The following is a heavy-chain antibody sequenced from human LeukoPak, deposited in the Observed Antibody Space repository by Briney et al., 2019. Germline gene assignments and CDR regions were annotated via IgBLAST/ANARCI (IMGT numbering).Heavy chain of an antibody. J-gene: IGHJ3*01. CDR3: TRDVAPTYSSAWYDAFDL. Sequence: GGSLRLSCVASGFTFNMYGMHWVRQATGKGLEWVGIIRYDGNNKNNADSVKGRFTISRDNAKNSLYLQMNSLRAEDTAVYYCTRDVAPTYSSAWYDAFDLWGQGTVVTVSS. CDR1: GFTFNMYG. D-gene: IGHD6-19*01. CDR2: IRYDGNNK. V-gene: IGHV3-30*02.